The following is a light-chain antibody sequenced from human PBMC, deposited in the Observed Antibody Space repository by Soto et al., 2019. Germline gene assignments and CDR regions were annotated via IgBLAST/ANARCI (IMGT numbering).Light chain of an antibody. Sequence: QPVLTQSSSASASLGSSVKLTCTLSSGHSSYIIAWHQQQPGKAPRYLMKLEVSGSYNEGGGVPDRFSGSSSGVDRYLTISNLQFEDEADYYCETWDNNILVFGGGTKLTVL. V-gene: IGLV4-60*02. CDR3: ETWDNNILV. CDR2: LEVSGSY. J-gene: IGLJ2*01. CDR1: SGHSSYI.